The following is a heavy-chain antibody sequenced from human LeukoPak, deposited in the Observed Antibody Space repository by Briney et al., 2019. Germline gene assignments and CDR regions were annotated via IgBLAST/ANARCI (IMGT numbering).Heavy chain of an antibody. D-gene: IGHD2-8*02. J-gene: IGHJ4*02. Sequence: ASVKVSCKASGDTFTTSHMHWVRQAPGQGLEWMGKINPSGGSTTCAQQFQGRVSMTRDLSMSTVYMELSSLRSEDTAVYYCVRNLMQFTGLAYWGRGTLVTVSS. CDR2: INPSGGST. CDR1: GDTFTTSH. V-gene: IGHV1-46*01. CDR3: VRNLMQFTGLAY.